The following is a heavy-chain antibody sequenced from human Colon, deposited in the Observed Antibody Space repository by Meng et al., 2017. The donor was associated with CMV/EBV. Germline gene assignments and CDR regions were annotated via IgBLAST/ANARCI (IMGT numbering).Heavy chain of an antibody. CDR1: GGSFSGYY. Sequence: SEPLSLTCAVYGGSFSGYYWSWIRQPPGKGLEWIGEINHSGSTNYNPSLKSRVTISVDTSKNQFSLKLSSVTAADTAVYYCARARIAARFPDYWGQGTLVTVSS. CDR3: ARARIAARFPDY. J-gene: IGHJ4*02. V-gene: IGHV4-34*01. CDR2: INHSGST. D-gene: IGHD6-6*01.